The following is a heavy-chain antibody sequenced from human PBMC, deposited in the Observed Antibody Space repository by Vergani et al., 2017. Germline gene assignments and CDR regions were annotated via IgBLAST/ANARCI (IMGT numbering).Heavy chain of an antibody. CDR3: ARDGSELFERYYFYQMDV. CDR2: TSYEGLNS. V-gene: IGHV3-30*03. J-gene: IGHJ6*03. CDR1: GFHVNTYG. D-gene: IGHD1-14*01. Sequence: QLMQSGGGVVHRGGSLTLACTASGFHVNTYGIHWVRQVSGKGLEWVAVTSYEGLNSEYADSVKGRFTVSSDISKNTVYLQMSSLRPDDTAVYYCARDGSELFERYYFYQMDVWGKGTTVTVS.